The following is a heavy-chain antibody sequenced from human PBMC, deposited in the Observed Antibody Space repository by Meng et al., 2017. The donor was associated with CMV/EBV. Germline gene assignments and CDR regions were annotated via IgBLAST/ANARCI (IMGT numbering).Heavy chain of an antibody. V-gene: IGHV4-4*07. Sequence: QVRLQGSGPGVGKPSGTLSLPCTVSGGSSSSYYWSWIRQPAGKGLEWIGRIYTSGSTNYNPSLKSRVTMSVDTSKNQFSLKLSSVTAADTAVYYCARGPEVDYGDYVGLDYWGQGTLVTVSS. J-gene: IGHJ4*02. CDR1: GGSSSSYY. CDR3: ARGPEVDYGDYVGLDY. D-gene: IGHD4-17*01. CDR2: IYTSGST.